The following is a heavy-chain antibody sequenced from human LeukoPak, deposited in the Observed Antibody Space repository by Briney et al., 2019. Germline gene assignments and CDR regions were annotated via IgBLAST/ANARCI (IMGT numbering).Heavy chain of an antibody. V-gene: IGHV5-51*01. CDR2: IYPGDSDT. CDR1: GYSFTSYW. D-gene: IGHD6-19*01. J-gene: IGHJ4*02. CDR3: ARQYGSGWHWTDY. Sequence: GESLKISCKGSGYSFTSYWIGWVRQLPGKGLEWMGIIYPGDSDTRYSPSFQGRVTISADKSSSSVYLQWSSLKASDTAMYYCARQYGSGWHWTDYWGQGTLVTVSS.